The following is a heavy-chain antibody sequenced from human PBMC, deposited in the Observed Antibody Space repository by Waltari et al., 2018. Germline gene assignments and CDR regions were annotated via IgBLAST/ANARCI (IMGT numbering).Heavy chain of an antibody. CDR2: INPNSGGT. CDR1: GYTFTGYY. V-gene: IGHV1-2*02. CDR3: AREQGDYVWGSYRRAFDI. D-gene: IGHD3-16*02. J-gene: IGHJ3*02. Sequence: QVQLVQSGAEVKKPGASVKVSCKASGYTFTGYYMHWVRQAPGQGLEWMGWINPNSGGTNYAQKLQGRVTMTTDTSTSTAYMELRSLRSDDTAVYYCAREQGDYVWGSYRRAFDIWGQGTMVTVSS.